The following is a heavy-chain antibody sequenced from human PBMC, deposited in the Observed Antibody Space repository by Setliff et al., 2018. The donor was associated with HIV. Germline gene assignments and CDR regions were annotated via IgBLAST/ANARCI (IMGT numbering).Heavy chain of an antibody. CDR3: AKRLTGPFDN. V-gene: IGHV4-61*05. J-gene: IGHJ4*02. CDR2: IYYSGST. CDR1: GGSISSGSYY. Sequence: SETLSLTCTVSGGSISSGSYYWSWIRQPAGKGLEWIGYIYYSGSTNYNPSLKNRVTISIDNFKNQFSLNLSSVTAADTAVYYCAKRLTGPFDNWGQGTLVTVSS. D-gene: IGHD1-1*01.